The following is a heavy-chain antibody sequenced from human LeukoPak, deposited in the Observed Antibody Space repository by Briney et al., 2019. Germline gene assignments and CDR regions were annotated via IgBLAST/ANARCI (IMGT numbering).Heavy chain of an antibody. J-gene: IGHJ6*02. CDR2: INHSGST. CDR3: ASAPRGYYYGMDV. CDR1: GGSFSGYY. V-gene: IGHV4-34*01. Sequence: SETLSLTCAVYGGSFSGYYWSWIRQPPGKGLEWIGEINHSGSTNYNPSLKSRVTISVDTSKNQFSLKLSSVTAADTAVYYCASAPRGYYYGMDVWGQGTMVTVSS.